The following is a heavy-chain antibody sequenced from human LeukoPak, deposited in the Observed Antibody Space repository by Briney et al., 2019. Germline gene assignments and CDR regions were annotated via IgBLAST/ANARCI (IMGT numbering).Heavy chain of an antibody. D-gene: IGHD6-13*01. Sequence: PGGSLRLSCAASGLTFSSYIINWVREAPGKGLEWVSSISSIRSYIYYADSVKGRFTVSRDNAKNSLYLQMNSLRAEDTAVYYCARDHGYSSSWYGGRFDPWGQGTLVTVSS. V-gene: IGHV3-21*01. CDR2: ISSIRSYI. CDR3: ARDHGYSSSWYGGRFDP. CDR1: GLTFSSYI. J-gene: IGHJ5*02.